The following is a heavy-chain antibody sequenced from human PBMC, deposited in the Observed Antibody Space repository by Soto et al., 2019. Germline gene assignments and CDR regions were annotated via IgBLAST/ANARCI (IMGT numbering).Heavy chain of an antibody. J-gene: IGHJ4*02. V-gene: IGHV3-23*01. CDR2: ISGSGSGGNT. CDR1: GFTFSHTA. Sequence: EVQLLESGGGLVQPGGSLRLSCAASGFTFSHTAMSWVRQAPGKGLEWVSAISGSGSGGNTYYADSVKGRFTISRDNSKNTLELHMDRLRAEDTAVYYCAKDRPDCTNGVCYGEFDYWGQGTLFTVSS. D-gene: IGHD2-8*01. CDR3: AKDRPDCTNGVCYGEFDY.